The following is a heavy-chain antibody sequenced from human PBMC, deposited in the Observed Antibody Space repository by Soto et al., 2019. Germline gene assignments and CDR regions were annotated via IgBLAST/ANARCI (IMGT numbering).Heavy chain of an antibody. V-gene: IGHV3-74*01. Sequence: GGSLRLSCAASEFTFRSYWMHWVRQSPGKGLVWVSRISGDGSSTTYADSVRGRFTISRDNAKNTVYLQMDSLRAEDTAVYYCARSLPGTYGAFDLWGQGTMVT. D-gene: IGHD1-7*01. CDR2: ISGDGSST. CDR1: EFTFRSYW. CDR3: ARSLPGTYGAFDL. J-gene: IGHJ3*01.